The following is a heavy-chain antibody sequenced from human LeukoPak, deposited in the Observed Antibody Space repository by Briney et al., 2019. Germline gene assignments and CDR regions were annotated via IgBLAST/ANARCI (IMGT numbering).Heavy chain of an antibody. J-gene: IGHJ4*02. CDR3: TRLLYSSGWYPPGY. D-gene: IGHD6-19*01. CDR1: GYTFTAYY. V-gene: IGHV1-2*02. Sequence: ASVKVSCKASGYTFTAYYMYWVRQAPGQGLEWMGWINPNSGGTKYAQKFQDRVTMTRDTSISTAYMEVSRLRSDDTAVYYCTRLLYSSGWYPPGYWGQGTLVSVSS. CDR2: INPNSGGT.